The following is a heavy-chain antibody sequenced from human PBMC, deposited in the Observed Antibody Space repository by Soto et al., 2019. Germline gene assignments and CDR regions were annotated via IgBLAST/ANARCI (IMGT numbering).Heavy chain of an antibody. V-gene: IGHV4-39*01. CDR3: ARHGGSYGSSFDY. Sequence: SETLSLTCTVSGGSISSSSYYWGWIRQPPGKGLEWIGSIYYSGSTYYNPSLKSRVTISVDTSKSQFSLKLSSVTAADTAVYYCARHGGSYGSSFDYWGQGTLVTVSS. D-gene: IGHD1-26*01. CDR2: IYYSGST. J-gene: IGHJ4*02. CDR1: GGSISSSSYY.